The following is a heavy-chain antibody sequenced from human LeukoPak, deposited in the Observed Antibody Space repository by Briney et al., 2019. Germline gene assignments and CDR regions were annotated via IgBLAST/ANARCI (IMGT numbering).Heavy chain of an antibody. CDR3: AHERQQLLYYFDS. V-gene: IGHV2-5*02. CDR2: IYWDGDK. D-gene: IGHD6-13*01. J-gene: IGHJ4*02. CDR1: GFSLTTRGAA. Sequence: SGPTLVKPTQTLTLTFTFSGFSLTTRGAAVGWARQPPGKALEWLALIYWDGDKRYSPSLKNRLSINKDTSKNQVVLTMTNMDPIDTATYYCAHERQQLLYYFDSWGQGTLVTVSS.